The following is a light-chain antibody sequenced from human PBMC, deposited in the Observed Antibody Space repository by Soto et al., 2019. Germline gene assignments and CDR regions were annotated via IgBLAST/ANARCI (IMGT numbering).Light chain of an antibody. CDR1: SSDVGGYNY. CDR3: SSYTSSSTVV. V-gene: IGLV2-14*03. J-gene: IGLJ3*02. Sequence: QSALTQPASVSGSPGQSITISCTGTSSDVGGYNYVSWYQQHPGKAPKLMIYDVTNRPSGVSNRFSGSKSVNTASLSISGLLDEDEADYYCSSYTSSSTVVFGGGTKLTVL. CDR2: DVT.